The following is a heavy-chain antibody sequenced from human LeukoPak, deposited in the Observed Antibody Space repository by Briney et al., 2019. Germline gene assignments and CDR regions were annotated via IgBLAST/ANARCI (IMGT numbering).Heavy chain of an antibody. D-gene: IGHD6-13*01. V-gene: IGHV1-2*02. CDR3: ARGSSSWGPQYFQH. J-gene: IGHJ1*01. Sequence: GASVKVSCKASGYTFSGYYLHWVRQAPGQGLEWMGWINPNSGGTNSAQKFQGRVTMTRDTSIITAYMELSRLRSEDTAVYYCARGSSSWGPQYFQHWGQGTLVTVSS. CDR2: INPNSGGT. CDR1: GYTFSGYY.